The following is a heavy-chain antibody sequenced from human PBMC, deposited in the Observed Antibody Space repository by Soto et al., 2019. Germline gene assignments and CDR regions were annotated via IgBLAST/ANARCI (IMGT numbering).Heavy chain of an antibody. J-gene: IGHJ6*02. CDR1: GGSLSSGFYY. CDR2: FYHTGST. D-gene: IGHD6-25*01. CDR3: ARAAATTAAGYYYYGLDV. Sequence: QVKLQESGPGLLKPSQTLSLTCSVSGGSLSSGFYYWSWIRQPPGKGLEWIGYFYHTGSTYYIPSLKGRLTISKDMTKNQFSLNLMSVTAADTAVYYCARAAATTAAGYYYYGLDVWGQGTTVTVSS. V-gene: IGHV4-30-4*01.